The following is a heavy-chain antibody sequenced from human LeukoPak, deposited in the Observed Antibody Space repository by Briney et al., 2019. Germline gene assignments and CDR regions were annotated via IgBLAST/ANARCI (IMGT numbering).Heavy chain of an antibody. J-gene: IGHJ5*02. CDR1: GGSFSGYY. V-gene: IGHV4-34*01. Sequence: SETLSLTCAVYGGSFSGYYWSWIRQPPGKGRECIGEINHIVSTNYNPSLKSRVTISVDTSKNQLSLKLSSVTAADTAVYYCARVRGGYSYGDXWFDPXGQGTXVTV. CDR2: INHIVST. D-gene: IGHD5-18*01. CDR3: ARVRGGYSYGDXWFDP.